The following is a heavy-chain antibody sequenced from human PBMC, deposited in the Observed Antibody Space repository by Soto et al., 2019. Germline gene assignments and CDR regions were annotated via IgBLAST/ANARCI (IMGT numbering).Heavy chain of an antibody. Sequence: SETLSLTFAVSGGSISSGGYSWSWIRHPPGKGLEWIGYIYQSGSTYYNPSLKSRVTISVDRSRNQFSLKLSSVTAADTAVYFCATQSYSNSGAYYYYAMDVWGQGTTVTVSS. J-gene: IGHJ6*02. V-gene: IGHV4-30-2*01. D-gene: IGHD4-4*01. CDR3: ATQSYSNSGAYYYYAMDV. CDR1: GGSISSGGYS. CDR2: IYQSGST.